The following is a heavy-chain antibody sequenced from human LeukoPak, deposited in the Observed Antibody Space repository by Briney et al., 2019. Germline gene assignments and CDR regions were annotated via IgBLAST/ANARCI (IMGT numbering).Heavy chain of an antibody. CDR2: ISSSSSYI. CDR1: GFTFSSYE. V-gene: IGHV3-21*01. D-gene: IGHD6-13*01. CDR3: ARVPAGYSSSWGAFDI. J-gene: IGHJ3*02. Sequence: GGSLRLSCASSGFTFSSYEMNWVRQAPGKGLEWVSSISSSSSYIYYADSVKGRFTISRDNAKNSLYLQMNSLRAEDTAVYYCARVPAGYSSSWGAFDIWGQGTMVTVSS.